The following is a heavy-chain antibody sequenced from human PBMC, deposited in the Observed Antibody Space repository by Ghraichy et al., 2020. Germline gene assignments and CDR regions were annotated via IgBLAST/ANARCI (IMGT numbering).Heavy chain of an antibody. J-gene: IGHJ6*02. CDR1: GFTFSNAW. Sequence: LSLTCAASGFTFSNAWMSWVRQAPGKGLEWVGRIKSKTDGGTTDYAAPVKGRFTISRDDSKNTLYLQMNSLKTEDTAVYYCTTDHRNYGMDVWGQGTTVTVSS. CDR2: IKSKTDGGTT. V-gene: IGHV3-15*01. CDR3: TTDHRNYGMDV.